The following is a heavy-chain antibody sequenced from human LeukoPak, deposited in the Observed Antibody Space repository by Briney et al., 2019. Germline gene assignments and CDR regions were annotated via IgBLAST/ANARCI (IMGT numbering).Heavy chain of an antibody. J-gene: IGHJ6*03. CDR3: AKDGTPVLRYFDWLSPTDYYMDV. D-gene: IGHD3-9*01. V-gene: IGHV3-21*01. CDR2: ISSSSSYI. Sequence: GGSLRLSCAASGFTFSSYSMNWVRQAPGKGLEWVSSISSSSSYIYYADSVKGRFTISRDNSKNTLYLQMNSLRAEDTAVYYCAKDGTPVLRYFDWLSPTDYYMDVWGKGTTVTVSS. CDR1: GFTFSSYS.